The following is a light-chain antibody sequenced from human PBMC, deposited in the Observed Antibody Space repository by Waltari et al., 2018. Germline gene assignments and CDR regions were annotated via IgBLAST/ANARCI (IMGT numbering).Light chain of an antibody. J-gene: IGLJ2*01. CDR2: DFS. CDR1: SSDVGGYNF. Sequence: QSALTQPHSVSGSPGQSVTISCTGTSSDVGGYNFVSWYQHHPGKAPTLIIYDFSKWPSVVPDRFSGSRSGNKASLTISGLQAEDEADYYCCPFAGTATVVFGGGTKLTVL. V-gene: IGLV2-11*01. CDR3: CPFAGTATVV.